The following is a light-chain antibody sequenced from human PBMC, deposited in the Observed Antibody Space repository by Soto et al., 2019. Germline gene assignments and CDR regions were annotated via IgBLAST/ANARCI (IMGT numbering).Light chain of an antibody. Sequence: DIVTTQSPDSLAVSLGERATINCRSSQSVLYSTNNKNYLAWYQQKPGQPPKLLIYWASTRESGVPDRFSASGSGTDFTLTVSSLQAEDVAVYYGQPYLNPPQNFGQGTKVEIK. CDR1: QSVLYSTNNKNY. J-gene: IGKJ1*01. V-gene: IGKV4-1*01. CDR3: QPYLNPPQN. CDR2: WAS.